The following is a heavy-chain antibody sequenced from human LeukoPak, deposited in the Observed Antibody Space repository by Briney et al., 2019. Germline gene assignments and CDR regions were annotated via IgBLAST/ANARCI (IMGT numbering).Heavy chain of an antibody. CDR2: ISTTSSNI. Sequence: PGGSLRLSCAASGLTFSSYAMSWVRQAPGKGLEWVSYISTTSSNIYYADSVEGRFTISRDNAKNLLYLQMDSLRDEDTAVYYCSRDGGFWSAYPLDYWGQGTLVTVSA. V-gene: IGHV3-48*02. D-gene: IGHD3-3*01. CDR1: GLTFSSYA. CDR3: SRDGGFWSAYPLDY. J-gene: IGHJ4*02.